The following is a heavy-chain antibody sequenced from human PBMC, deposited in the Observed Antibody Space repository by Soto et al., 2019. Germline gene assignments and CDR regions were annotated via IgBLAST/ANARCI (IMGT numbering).Heavy chain of an antibody. V-gene: IGHV4-59*01. J-gene: IGHJ5*02. CDR1: GDSIRPYY. CDR2: VYYSGSV. D-gene: IGHD1-1*01. Sequence: SETLSLTCTVSGDSIRPYYWTWIRQPPGKGLEWIGYVYYSGSVNYKSSLKSRVTISVDTSKNQFSLKLSSVTAADTAVYYCARSWKQDWFDPWGQGTLVTVSS. CDR3: ARSWKQDWFDP.